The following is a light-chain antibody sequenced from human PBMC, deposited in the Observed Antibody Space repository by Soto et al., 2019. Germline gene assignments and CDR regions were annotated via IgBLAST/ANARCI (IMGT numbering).Light chain of an antibody. CDR1: QSVSSN. CDR2: GVS. J-gene: IGKJ1*01. V-gene: IGKV3-20*01. CDR3: QQYDHSPRT. Sequence: EIVMTQSPATLSVSSGGRATLSCRARQSVSSNLAWYQHKPGQSPRLLISGVSSRAAGVPDRFSGSGSGTDFTLTISRLEPQDSAVYFCQQYDHSPRTFGQGTKV.